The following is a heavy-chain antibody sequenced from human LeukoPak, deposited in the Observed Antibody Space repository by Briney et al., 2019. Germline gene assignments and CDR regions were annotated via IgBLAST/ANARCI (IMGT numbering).Heavy chain of an antibody. J-gene: IGHJ4*02. CDR2: INSDGSST. CDR3: AREGVTGFFPVFDY. CDR1: GFTFSTYS. V-gene: IGHV3-74*01. Sequence: GGSLRLSCVASGFTFSTYSMHWVRQAPGKGLVWVSRINSDGSSTSYADSVKGRFTISRDNAKNTLYLQMNSLRAEDTAVYYCAREGVTGFFPVFDYWGQGTLVTVSS. D-gene: IGHD7-27*01.